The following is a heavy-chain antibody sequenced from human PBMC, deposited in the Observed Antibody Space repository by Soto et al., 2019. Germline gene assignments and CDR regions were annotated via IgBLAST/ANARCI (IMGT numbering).Heavy chain of an antibody. J-gene: IGHJ4*02. Sequence: QVQLQESGPGLVKPSGTLSLSCTVSGGSIRSYQWNWIRQPPGKGLEWMGYMFYSGTPHYNATLKSRLNISLDTSKNQLSLTLRSVTSADTAVYFCARSLAPATYVFDSWGQGTPVTVSS. D-gene: IGHD3-10*02. CDR1: GGSIRSYQ. V-gene: IGHV4-59*01. CDR2: MFYSGTP. CDR3: ARSLAPATYVFDS.